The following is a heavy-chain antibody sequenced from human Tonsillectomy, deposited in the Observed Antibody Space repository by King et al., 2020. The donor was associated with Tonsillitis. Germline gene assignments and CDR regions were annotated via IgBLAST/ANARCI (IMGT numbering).Heavy chain of an antibody. J-gene: IGHJ4*02. CDR3: AKRRSAYCGGDCYSTSDY. Sequence: VQLVQSGGGVVQPGGSLRLSRAASGFTFSRYGMHWVRPAPGKGLEWVAFIRYDGTNKYYAHSLKGRFTISRDNSKNTLYLQMNSLRDEDTAVYYCAKRRSAYCGGDCYSTSDYWGQGTLVTVSS. CDR1: GFTFSRYG. D-gene: IGHD2-21*02. CDR2: IRYDGTNK. V-gene: IGHV3-30*02.